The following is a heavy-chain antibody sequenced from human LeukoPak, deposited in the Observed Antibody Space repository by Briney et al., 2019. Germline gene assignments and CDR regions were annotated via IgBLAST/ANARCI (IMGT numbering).Heavy chain of an antibody. CDR3: AKDSGDYTFDY. V-gene: IGHV3-23*01. Sequence: GGSLRLSCAASGFTFSSYAMSWVRQAPGKGLEWVSAISGSGGSTYYADSVKGRFTISRDNSKNTLYLQMNSLRAEDAAVYYSAKDSGDYTFDYWGQGTLVTVSS. CDR2: ISGSGGST. D-gene: IGHD2-21*02. CDR1: GFTFSSYA. J-gene: IGHJ4*02.